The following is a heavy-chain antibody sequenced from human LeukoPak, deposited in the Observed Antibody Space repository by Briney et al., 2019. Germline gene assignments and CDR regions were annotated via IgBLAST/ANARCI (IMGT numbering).Heavy chain of an antibody. J-gene: IGHJ3*02. D-gene: IGHD6-13*01. CDR3: ATEVEYSTNGFDT. CDR2: ISSRGHTI. V-gene: IGHV3-11*04. CDR1: QFTISDYY. Sequence: GGSLRLSCAASQFTISDYYVSWIRQAPGRGLEWVSYISSRGHTIYYAASVKGRFHISRDDAKNEVYLQMTGLRAEDTALYYCATEVEYSTNGFDTWGQGTMVTVSS.